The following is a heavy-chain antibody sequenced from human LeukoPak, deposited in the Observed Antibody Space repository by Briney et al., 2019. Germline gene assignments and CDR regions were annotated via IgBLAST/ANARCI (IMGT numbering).Heavy chain of an antibody. CDR1: GYTFTSYD. V-gene: IGHV1-8*01. J-gene: IGHJ5*02. CDR2: MNPNSGNT. D-gene: IGHD4-23*01. CDR3: ATVVDFTVVTRGWFDP. Sequence: ASVKVSCKASGYTFTSYDINWVRQATGQGLEWMGWMNPNSGNTGYAQKFQGRVTMTRNTSISTAYMELSSLRSEDTAVYYCATVVDFTVVTRGWFDPWGQGTLVTVSS.